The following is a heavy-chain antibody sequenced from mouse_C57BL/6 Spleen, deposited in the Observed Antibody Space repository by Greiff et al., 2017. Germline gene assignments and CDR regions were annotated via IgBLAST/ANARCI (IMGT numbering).Heavy chain of an antibody. CDR2: IYPGDGDT. CDR1: GYAFSSSW. CDR3: ARAGNHYYYAMDY. V-gene: IGHV1-82*01. J-gene: IGHJ4*01. Sequence: VKLMESGPELVKPGASVKISCKASGYAFSSSWMNWVKQRPGKGLEWIGRIYPGDGDTNYNGKFKGKATLTADKSSSTAYMQLSSLTSEDSAVYFCARAGNHYYYAMDYWGQGTSVTVSS. D-gene: IGHD2-1*01.